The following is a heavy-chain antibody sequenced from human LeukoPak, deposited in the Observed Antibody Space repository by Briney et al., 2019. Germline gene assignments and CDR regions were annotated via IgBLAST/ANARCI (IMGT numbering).Heavy chain of an antibody. Sequence: GGSLRLSCAASGFTFSSYSMDWVRQAPGKGLEWVSSISSSSSYIYYADSVKGRSTISRDNAKNSLYLQMNSLRAEDTAVYYCARDGHDYGDSFDYWGQGTLVTVSS. CDR3: ARDGHDYGDSFDY. V-gene: IGHV3-21*01. D-gene: IGHD4-17*01. J-gene: IGHJ4*02. CDR2: ISSSSSYI. CDR1: GFTFSSYS.